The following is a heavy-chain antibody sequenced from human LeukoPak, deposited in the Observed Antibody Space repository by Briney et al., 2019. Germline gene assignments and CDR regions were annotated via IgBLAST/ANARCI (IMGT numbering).Heavy chain of an antibody. D-gene: IGHD3-10*01. CDR1: GYTFTSYD. V-gene: IGHV1-2*02. CDR3: ARNLWFGESSDAFDM. J-gene: IGHJ3*02. CDR2: INPKSGGT. Sequence: ASVKVSCKASGYTFTSYDINWVRQVTGQGLEWMGWINPKSGGTNYAQKFQGRVTMTRDTSISTAYMEMSRLRSDDTAVYYCARNLWFGESSDAFDMWGQGTMVTVSS.